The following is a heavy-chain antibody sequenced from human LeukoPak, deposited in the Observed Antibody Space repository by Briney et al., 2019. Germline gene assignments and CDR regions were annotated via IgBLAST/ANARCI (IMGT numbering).Heavy chain of an antibody. D-gene: IGHD3-10*01. J-gene: IGHJ4*02. CDR2: ITSSGRYI. V-gene: IGHV3-21*01. Sequence: PGGSLRLSCTASGFAFNEYSLNWVRQAPGKGLEWISTITSSGRYIYYRDSVKGRFTISRDNANNSVYLQMNNLRAEDTAVYYCVRLSAMLRGPEPFYYFEHWGQGTLVTVSS. CDR1: GFAFNEYS. CDR3: VRLSAMLRGPEPFYYFEH.